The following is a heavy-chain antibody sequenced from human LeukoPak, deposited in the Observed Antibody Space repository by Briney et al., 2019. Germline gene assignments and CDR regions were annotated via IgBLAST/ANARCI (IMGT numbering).Heavy chain of an antibody. CDR3: ARTTRDFWSGYYLLYMDV. V-gene: IGHV4-39*06. J-gene: IGHJ6*04. CDR1: GGSISRSYYY. D-gene: IGHD3-3*01. CDR2: IYNSGST. Sequence: SETLSLTCTVSGGSISRSYYYWGWIRQPPGKGLEWIGIIYNSGSTYYNPSLKSRVTISVDTSKNHFTLKLSSVTAADTAVYYCARTTRDFWSGYYLLYMDVWGKGTTVTVSS.